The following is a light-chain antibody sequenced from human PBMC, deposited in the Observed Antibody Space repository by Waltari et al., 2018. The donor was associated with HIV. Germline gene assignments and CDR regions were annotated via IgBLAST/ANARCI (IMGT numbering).Light chain of an antibody. Sequence: DIVMKKYAESLTVSLGGRATIYCKYSQSLLLSSRKKNYLAWYQQRPGQPPKLLISWASARELVVPDRFRGTASGTSFTLTIDNFRADDVATFYCQQYYTHPLTFGQGTKLQI. V-gene: IGKV4-1*01. CDR1: QSLLLSSRKKNY. CDR2: WAS. J-gene: IGKJ2*01. CDR3: QQYYTHPLT.